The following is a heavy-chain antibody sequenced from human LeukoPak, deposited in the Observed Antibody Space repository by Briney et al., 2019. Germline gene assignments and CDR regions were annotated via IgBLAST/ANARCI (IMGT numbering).Heavy chain of an antibody. Sequence: GASVKVSCKTSGYTFTDFGINWVRHAPGQGLEWLGGITPYNGNTNHLQNLQGRITMTTDTSTSTAYLELRSLTSDDTAVYYCTRDLGQVVAGTAFDMWGQGTMVIVSS. CDR3: TRDLGQVVAGTAFDM. D-gene: IGHD6-19*01. CDR2: ITPYNGNT. V-gene: IGHV1-18*01. CDR1: GYTFTDFG. J-gene: IGHJ3*02.